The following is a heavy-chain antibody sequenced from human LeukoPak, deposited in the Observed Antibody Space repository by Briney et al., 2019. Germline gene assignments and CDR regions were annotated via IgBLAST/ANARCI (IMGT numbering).Heavy chain of an antibody. D-gene: IGHD4-17*01. CDR2: IWNDGSNK. CDR3: ARELGSYGDYLTDAFDI. J-gene: IGHJ3*02. Sequence: GGSLRLSCAASGLTFGSYGMHWVRQAPGKGLEWVAVIWNDGSNKNYGDSVKGRFTISRDNSKNTLYLQMNSLRAEDTAVYYCARELGSYGDYLTDAFDIWGQGTMVTVSS. CDR1: GLTFGSYG. V-gene: IGHV3-33*01.